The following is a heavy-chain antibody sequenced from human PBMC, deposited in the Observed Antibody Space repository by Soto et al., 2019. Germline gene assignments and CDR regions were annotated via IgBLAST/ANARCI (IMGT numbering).Heavy chain of an antibody. D-gene: IGHD2-15*01. V-gene: IGHV1-3*01. J-gene: IGHJ6*02. Sequence: ASVKVSCKASGYTFTSYAMHWVRQAPGQRLEWMGWINAGNGNTKYSQKFQGRVTITRDTSASTAYMELSSLRSEDTAVYYCARDRYCSGGSCYSVGMDVWGQGTTVTAS. CDR3: ARDRYCSGGSCYSVGMDV. CDR1: GYTFTSYA. CDR2: INAGNGNT.